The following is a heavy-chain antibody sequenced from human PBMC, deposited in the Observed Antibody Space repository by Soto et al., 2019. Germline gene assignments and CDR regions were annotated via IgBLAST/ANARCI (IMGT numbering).Heavy chain of an antibody. Sequence: SVKVSCKASGGTFSSYAISWVRQAPGQGLEWMGGIIPIFGTANYAQKFQGRVTITADESTSTAYMELSSLRSEDTAVYYCARDGDTAMVDYYYYYGMGVWGQGTTVTVSS. CDR2: IIPIFGTA. CDR3: ARDGDTAMVDYYYYYGMGV. CDR1: GGTFSSYA. D-gene: IGHD5-18*01. V-gene: IGHV1-69*13. J-gene: IGHJ6*02.